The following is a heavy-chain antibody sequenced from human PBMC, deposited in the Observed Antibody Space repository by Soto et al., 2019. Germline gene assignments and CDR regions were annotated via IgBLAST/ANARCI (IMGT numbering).Heavy chain of an antibody. V-gene: IGHV1-2*02. D-gene: IGHD5-12*01. Sequence: QVQLVQSGAEVKNPGASVKVSCKASGYSFTAYYMHWVRQAPGQGLECMGWINSNRGATKSAPKFQGKVPMPRDTSVNTVFMEVSWLTSDDTAVYYCARARGQNSGYDWGKGTLVTVSS. CDR2: INSNRGAT. CDR1: GYSFTAYY. J-gene: IGHJ4*02. CDR3: ARARGQNSGYD.